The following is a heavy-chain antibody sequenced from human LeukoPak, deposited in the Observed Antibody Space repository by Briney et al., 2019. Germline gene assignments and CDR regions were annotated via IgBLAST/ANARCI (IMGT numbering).Heavy chain of an antibody. CDR2: IGTAGDP. D-gene: IGHD3-22*01. CDR3: ARGGSYYYDSSGYYPYFDY. Sequence: GGSLRLSCAASGFTFSDYYMSWIRQAPGKGLEWVSAIGTAGDPYYPGSVKGRFTISRENAKNSLYLQMNSLRAGDTAVYYCARGGSYYYDSSGYYPYFDYWGQGTLVTVSS. CDR1: GFTFSDYY. V-gene: IGHV3-13*05. J-gene: IGHJ4*02.